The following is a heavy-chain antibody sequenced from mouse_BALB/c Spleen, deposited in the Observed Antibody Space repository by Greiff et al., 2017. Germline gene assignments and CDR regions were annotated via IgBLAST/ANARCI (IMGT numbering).Heavy chain of an antibody. CDR1: GYTFTSYW. J-gene: IGHJ4*01. D-gene: IGHD2-1*01. CDR3: ARNYDGNYGYYAMDY. Sequence: QVQLQQSGAELAKPGASVKMSCKASGYTFTSYWMHWVKQRPGQGLEWIGYINPSTGYTEYNQKFKDKATLTADKSSSTAYMQLSSLTSEDSAVYYCARNYDGNYGYYAMDYWGQGTSVTVSS. V-gene: IGHV1-7*01. CDR2: INPSTGYT.